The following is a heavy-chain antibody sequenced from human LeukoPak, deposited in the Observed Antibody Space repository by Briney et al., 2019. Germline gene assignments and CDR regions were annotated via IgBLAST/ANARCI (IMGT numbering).Heavy chain of an antibody. Sequence: GESLQISCKGSGYSFSNYWIGWVRQMPGKGLEWMGIIYPGDSDTRYSPSFQGQVTISADKSISTTYLQWSSLKASDTAMYYRSRQGSGLNFFGFRGQGTPVTVSS. D-gene: IGHD3-10*01. CDR1: GYSFSNYW. V-gene: IGHV5-51*01. CDR3: SRQGSGLNFFGF. CDR2: IYPGDSDT. J-gene: IGHJ6*01.